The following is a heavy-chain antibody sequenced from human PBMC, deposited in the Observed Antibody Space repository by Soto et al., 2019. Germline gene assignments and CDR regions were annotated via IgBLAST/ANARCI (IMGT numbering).Heavy chain of an antibody. V-gene: IGHV5-51*01. CDR1: GYSFTSYW. J-gene: IGHJ6*02. Sequence: PGESLKISCKGSGYSFTSYWMGWVRQMPGKGLEWMGIIYPGDSDTRYSPSFQGQVTISADKSISTAYLQWSSLKASDTAMYYCARLRLDIVATSRYYYYGMDVWGQGTTVTVSS. D-gene: IGHD5-12*01. CDR3: ARLRLDIVATSRYYYYGMDV. CDR2: IYPGDSDT.